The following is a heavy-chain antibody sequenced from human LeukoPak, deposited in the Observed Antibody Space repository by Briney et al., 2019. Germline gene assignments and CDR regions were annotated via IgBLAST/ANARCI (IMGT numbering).Heavy chain of an antibody. Sequence: GGSLRLSCAASGFTFSSYAMRWVRQAPGKGLEWVSAISGSGGSTYYADSVKGRFTISRDNSKNTLYLQMNSLRAEDTAVYYCAAVNTAMIYDYWGQATLVTVSS. J-gene: IGHJ4*02. D-gene: IGHD5-18*01. CDR3: AAVNTAMIYDY. V-gene: IGHV3-23*01. CDR1: GFTFSSYA. CDR2: ISGSGGST.